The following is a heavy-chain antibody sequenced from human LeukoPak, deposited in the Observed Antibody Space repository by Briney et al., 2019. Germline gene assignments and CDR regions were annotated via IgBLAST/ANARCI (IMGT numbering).Heavy chain of an antibody. CDR2: ISGSGGST. CDR1: GFTFSSYA. Sequence: PGGSLRLSCAASGFTFSSYAMSWVRQAPGKGLEWVSAISGSGGSTYYADSVKGRFTISRDNSKNTLYLQMNSLRAEDTAVYYCAKDCRGYCSSTSCYEVYWGQGTLVTVSS. CDR3: AKDCRGYCSSTSCYEVY. V-gene: IGHV3-23*01. J-gene: IGHJ4*02. D-gene: IGHD2-2*01.